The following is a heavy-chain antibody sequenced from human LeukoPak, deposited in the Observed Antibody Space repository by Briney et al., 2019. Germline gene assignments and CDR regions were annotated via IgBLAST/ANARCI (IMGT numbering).Heavy chain of an antibody. CDR1: GYSFTSYY. J-gene: IGHJ4*02. D-gene: IGHD5-18*01. CDR2: INPSGGST. V-gene: IGHV1-46*01. Sequence: GASVKVSCKASGYSFTSYYIHWVRQAPGQGLEWMGLINPSGGSTHYEQKFQGRVTMTGDMSASTVYMELSSLRSEDTAVYYCAREVVDTASGHGPIQDYWGQGTLVTVSS. CDR3: AREVVDTASGHGPIQDY.